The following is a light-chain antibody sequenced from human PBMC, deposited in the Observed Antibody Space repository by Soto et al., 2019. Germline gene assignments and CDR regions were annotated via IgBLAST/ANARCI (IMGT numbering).Light chain of an antibody. V-gene: IGKV1-5*03. J-gene: IGKJ1*01. CDR3: QQYNTYPWA. CDR2: KAS. CDR1: QSINIW. Sequence: DIQMTQSPSTLSASVGDRVSITCRASQSINIWLAWYQQKPGKAPKVLIYKASTLESGVPSRFSGSGSGTEFTLIISSLQPDDFATYYCQQYNTYPWAFGRGTKVEIK.